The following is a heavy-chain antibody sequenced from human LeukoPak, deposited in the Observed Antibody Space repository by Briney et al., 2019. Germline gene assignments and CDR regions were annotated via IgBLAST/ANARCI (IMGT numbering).Heavy chain of an antibody. CDR1: GYTFSAYG. CDR2: INPHKGDT. V-gene: IGHV1-18*01. D-gene: IGHD5/OR15-5a*01. J-gene: IGHJ6*04. Sequence: ASVKVSCKASGYTFSAYGINWVRLAPGQGLEWMASINPHKGDTVYAQKFQGRVTMTTDTSTSTAYMHLRSLRSDDTAIYYCARQKYGVNNTEMNVWAKGPTFPVSS. CDR3: ARQKYGVNNTEMNV.